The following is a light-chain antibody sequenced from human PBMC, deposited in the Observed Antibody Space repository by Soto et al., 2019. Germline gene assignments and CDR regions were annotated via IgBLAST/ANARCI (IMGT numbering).Light chain of an antibody. CDR1: QSISSW. J-gene: IGKJ2*01. CDR3: QQYNSYLYT. CDR2: KAS. Sequence: DIQMPQSPSTLSASVGDRVTITCRASQSISSWLAWYQQKPGKAPKLLIYKASNLESGVPSRFSGSGSGTEFSLTISSLQPDDFATYYCQQYNSYLYTFGQGTKLEIK. V-gene: IGKV1-5*03.